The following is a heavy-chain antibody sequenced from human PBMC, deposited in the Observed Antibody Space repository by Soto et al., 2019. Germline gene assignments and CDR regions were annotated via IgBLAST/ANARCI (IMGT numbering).Heavy chain of an antibody. CDR3: ARDGDYDILTGYYAYYYGMDV. Sequence: GGSLRLSCAASAITFSSYGMHWVRQAPGKGLEWVAVIWYDGSNKYYADSVKGRFTISRDNSKNTLYLQMNSLRAEDTAVYYCARDGDYDILTGYYAYYYGMDVWGQGTTVTVSS. J-gene: IGHJ6*02. CDR1: AITFSSYG. V-gene: IGHV3-33*01. CDR2: IWYDGSNK. D-gene: IGHD3-9*01.